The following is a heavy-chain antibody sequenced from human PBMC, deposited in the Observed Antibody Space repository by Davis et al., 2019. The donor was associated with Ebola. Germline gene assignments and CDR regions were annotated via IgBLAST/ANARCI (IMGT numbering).Heavy chain of an antibody. Sequence: PGGSLRLSCAASGFTFSSYWMSWVRQAPGKGLEWVANIKQDGSDKYYVDSVKGRFTISRDNAKNSLYLQMNSLRAEDTAVYYCARERRWLQPYYFDYWGQGTLVTVSS. J-gene: IGHJ4*02. CDR1: GFTFSSYW. V-gene: IGHV3-7*01. CDR3: ARERRWLQPYYFDY. CDR2: IKQDGSDK. D-gene: IGHD5-24*01.